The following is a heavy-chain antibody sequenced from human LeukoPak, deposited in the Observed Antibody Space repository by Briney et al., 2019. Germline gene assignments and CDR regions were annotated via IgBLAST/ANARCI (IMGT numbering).Heavy chain of an antibody. CDR1: GFTFDDYG. J-gene: IGHJ4*02. V-gene: IGHV3-21*01. CDR2: ISSSSSYI. D-gene: IGHD2-15*01. CDR3: ARDVGYCSGGSCYDLDY. Sequence: GGSLRLSCAASGFTFDDYGMSWVRQAPGKGLEWVSSISSSSSYIYYADSVKGRFTISRDNAKNSLYLQMNSLRAEDTAVYYCARDVGYCSGGSCYDLDYWGQGTLVTVSS.